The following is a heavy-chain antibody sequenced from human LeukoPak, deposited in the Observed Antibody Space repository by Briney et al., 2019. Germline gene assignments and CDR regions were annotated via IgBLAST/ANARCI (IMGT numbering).Heavy chain of an antibody. CDR2: ISGSGGDP. CDR1: GFTVTTYA. CDR3: AKTRGYKAMALDY. Sequence: PGGSLRLSCAASGFTVTTYAMTWVRQAPGKGLEWVSAISGSGGDPYYVDSVTGRFTISRDNSRNTLYPQMNSLRADDTAVYYCAKTRGYKAMALDYWGQGTLVTVSS. V-gene: IGHV3-23*01. J-gene: IGHJ4*02. D-gene: IGHD5-18*01.